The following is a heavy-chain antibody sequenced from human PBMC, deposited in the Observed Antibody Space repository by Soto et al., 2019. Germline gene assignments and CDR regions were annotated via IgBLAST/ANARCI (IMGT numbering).Heavy chain of an antibody. D-gene: IGHD2-2*01. CDR2: IWSDGSSK. CDR3: ARDKGVTSLDY. Sequence: QVQLVQSEGGVVQPGRSLRLSCVMSGISFRNSCMHWVRQAPGKGLEWVAMIWSDGSSKFYADSVQGRFTISRDNSMDTLYLQMTSLRPEDTVIYYGARDKGVTSLDYWGQGTLVTVSS. V-gene: IGHV3-33*01. J-gene: IGHJ4*02. CDR1: GISFRNSC.